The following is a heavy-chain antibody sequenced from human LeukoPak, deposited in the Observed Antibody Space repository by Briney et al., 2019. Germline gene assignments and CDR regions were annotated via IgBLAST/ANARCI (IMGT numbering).Heavy chain of an antibody. CDR2: IYYSGST. CDR3: ARSYDSSGSGFDY. J-gene: IGHJ4*02. Sequence: SQTLSLTCTVSGGSISSGDYYLSWIRQPPGKGLEWIGYIYYSGSTSYSPSLKSRLTISVDTSKNQFSLKLSSVTAADTAVYYCARSYDSSGSGFDYWGQGTLVTVSS. CDR1: GGSISSGDYY. V-gene: IGHV4-30-4*08. D-gene: IGHD3-22*01.